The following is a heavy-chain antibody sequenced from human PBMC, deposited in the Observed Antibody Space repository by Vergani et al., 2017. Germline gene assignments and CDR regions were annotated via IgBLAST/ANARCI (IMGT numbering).Heavy chain of an antibody. J-gene: IGHJ4*02. D-gene: IGHD3-3*01. CDR2: ISWNSGSI. Sequence: EVQLVESGGGVVQPGRSLRLSCAASGFTFSSYAMHWVRQAPGKGLEWVSGISWNSGSIGYADSVKGRFTISRDNAKNSLYLQMNSLRAEDTAVYYCARDGWDYDFWSDYGYWGQGTLVTVSS. CDR3: ARDGWDYDFWSDYGY. CDR1: GFTFSSYA. V-gene: IGHV3-9*01.